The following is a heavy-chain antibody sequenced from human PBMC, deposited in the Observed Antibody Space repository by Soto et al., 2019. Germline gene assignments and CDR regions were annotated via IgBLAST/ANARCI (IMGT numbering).Heavy chain of an antibody. J-gene: IGHJ4*02. CDR1: GGSISTGGYY. CDR3: ASTRDDFDY. V-gene: IGHV4-31*03. Sequence: SETLSLTCTVSGGSISTGGYYWSWIRQHPGKGLEWIGYIYYSGSSSYNLSLKGRLTISVDTSKNQFSLKLSSVTAADTAVYYCASTRDDFDYWGKGIRVTVSS. D-gene: IGHD1-1*01. CDR2: IYYSGSS.